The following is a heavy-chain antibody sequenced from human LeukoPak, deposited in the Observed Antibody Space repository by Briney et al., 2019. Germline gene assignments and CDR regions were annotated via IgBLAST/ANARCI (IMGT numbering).Heavy chain of an antibody. V-gene: IGHV3-23*01. Sequence: GGSLRLSCAASGFTFSSYAMSWVRQAPGKGLEGVSAISGSGGSTYYADSVKGRFTISRDNSKNTLYLQMNSLRAEDTAVYYCTRESGSGWYRRFDYWGQGTLVTVSS. CDR2: ISGSGGST. CDR3: TRESGSGWYRRFDY. D-gene: IGHD6-19*01. CDR1: GFTFSSYA. J-gene: IGHJ4*02.